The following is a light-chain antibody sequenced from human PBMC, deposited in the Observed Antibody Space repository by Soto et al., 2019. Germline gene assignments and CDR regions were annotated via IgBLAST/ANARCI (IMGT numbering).Light chain of an antibody. CDR2: EVS. Sequence: QSVLTQPPSASGSPGQSVTISCTGTSSDVGGYNYVSWYQRHPGKAPKLMIYEVSKRPSGVPDRFSGPKSGNTASLTVSGLQAEDEADDYCSSYADSNNIYVFGTGTKLTVL. CDR3: SSYADSNNIYV. J-gene: IGLJ1*01. CDR1: SSDVGGYNY. V-gene: IGLV2-8*01.